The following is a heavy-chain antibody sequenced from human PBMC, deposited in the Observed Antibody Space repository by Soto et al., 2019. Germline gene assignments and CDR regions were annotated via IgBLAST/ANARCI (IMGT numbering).Heavy chain of an antibody. D-gene: IGHD3-16*01. V-gene: IGHV3-15*07. CDR2: IKSKTTGGTI. J-gene: IGHJ4*02. CDR1: GFIFSNAW. Sequence: GGSLRLSCAASGFIFSNAWMNWVRQAPGKGLEWVGRIKSKTTGGTIDYAAPVQGRFTISRDDSKNMVYLQMNSLKSEDSTVYYCATGGYFFDFWGQGTLVTVSS. CDR3: ATGGYFFDF.